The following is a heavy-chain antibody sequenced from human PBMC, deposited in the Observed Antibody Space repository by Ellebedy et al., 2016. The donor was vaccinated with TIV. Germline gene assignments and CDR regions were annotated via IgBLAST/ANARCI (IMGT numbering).Heavy chain of an antibody. CDR2: ISSTTRYI. V-gene: IGHV3-21*01. J-gene: IGHJ5*02. D-gene: IGHD1-26*01. Sequence: GGSLRLXCVGSGFTFSRYMMTWVRPAPGKGLEWVSTISSTTRYIHYADSVKGRFSVSRDNAKNSLFLEMNSLRADDTAVYYCVSLREVGATQADSSWGQGILVTVSS. CDR3: VSLREVGATQADSS. CDR1: GFTFSRYM.